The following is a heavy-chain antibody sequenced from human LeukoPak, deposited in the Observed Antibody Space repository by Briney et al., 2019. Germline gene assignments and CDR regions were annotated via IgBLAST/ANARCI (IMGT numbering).Heavy chain of an antibody. Sequence: SVKVSCKASGGTFSSYALSWVRQAPGQGLEWIGGIIPIFDTANYAQKFQGRVTITTDESTSTAYMELSSLRSEDTAVYYCARGSFYYGSGSNPSYYYYMDVWGKGTTVTVSS. D-gene: IGHD3-10*01. J-gene: IGHJ6*03. CDR3: ARGSFYYGSGSNPSYYYYMDV. CDR2: IIPIFDTA. V-gene: IGHV1-69*05. CDR1: GGTFSSYA.